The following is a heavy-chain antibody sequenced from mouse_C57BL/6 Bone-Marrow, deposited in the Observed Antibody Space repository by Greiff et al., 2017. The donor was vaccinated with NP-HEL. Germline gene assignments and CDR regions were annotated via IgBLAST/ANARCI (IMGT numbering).Heavy chain of an antibody. V-gene: IGHV12-3*01. CDR3: AGDYDGYWYFDV. CDR1: GFPITSGYY. Sequence: QVQLQQSGPGLVKPSQSLFLTCSITGFPITSGYYWIWIRQSPGKPLEWMGYITHSGETFYNPSLQSPISITRETSKNQFFLQLNFVTTEDTAMYYCAGDYDGYWYFDVWGTGTTVTVSS. D-gene: IGHD2-3*01. CDR2: ITHSGET. J-gene: IGHJ1*03.